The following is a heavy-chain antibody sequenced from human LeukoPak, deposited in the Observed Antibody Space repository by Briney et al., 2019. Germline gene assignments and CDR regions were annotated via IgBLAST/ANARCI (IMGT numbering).Heavy chain of an antibody. CDR1: GYTFTDYH. CDR2: INPNSGFT. CDR3: ARDRAPSYYYDSSDYSRLFDY. Sequence: ASVKVSCKASGYTFTDYHVHWVRQAPGQGLEWMGWINPNSGFTNSAQKFQGRVTMTRDTSINTAYMEVTRLRSDDTAVYYCARDRAPSYYYDSSDYSRLFDYWGQGTLVTVSS. J-gene: IGHJ4*02. D-gene: IGHD3-22*01. V-gene: IGHV1-2*02.